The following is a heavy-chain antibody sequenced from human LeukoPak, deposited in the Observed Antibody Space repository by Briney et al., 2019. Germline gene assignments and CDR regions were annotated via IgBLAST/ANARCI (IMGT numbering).Heavy chain of an antibody. CDR2: ISGSGGST. Sequence: GGSLRLSCAASGLTFSSYAMSWVRQAPGKGLEWVSAISGSGGSTYYADSVKGRFTISRDNSKNTLYLQMNSLRAEDTAVYYCAKDGRGDFWSGYDAGPVDYWGQGTLVTVSS. J-gene: IGHJ4*02. V-gene: IGHV3-23*01. D-gene: IGHD3-3*01. CDR3: AKDGRGDFWSGYDAGPVDY. CDR1: GLTFSSYA.